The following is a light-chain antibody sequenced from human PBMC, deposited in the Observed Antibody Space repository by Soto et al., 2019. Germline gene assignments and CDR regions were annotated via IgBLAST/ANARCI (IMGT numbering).Light chain of an antibody. CDR2: EVS. Sequence: QSALTQPASVSGSPGQSITISCTGTSSDVGGYNYVSWYQQHPGKAPKLMIYEVSNRPSGVSNRFSGSKSGNTASLTISGLQDEDEADYSCSSYTSSSTHVVFGGGTKLIVL. CDR3: SSYTSSSTHVV. CDR1: SSDVGGYNY. J-gene: IGLJ2*01. V-gene: IGLV2-14*01.